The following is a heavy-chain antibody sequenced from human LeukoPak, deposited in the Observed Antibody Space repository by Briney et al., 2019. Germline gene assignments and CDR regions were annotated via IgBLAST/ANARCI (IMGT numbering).Heavy chain of an antibody. CDR3: AREINIDY. J-gene: IGHJ4*02. CDR1: GFSFSAYT. Sequence: GGSLRLSCAASGFSFSAYTMNWVRQAPGKGLEWVSSISSSGSYIYFADSVKGRFTISRDSAKNSLYLQMNSLRAEDTAVYYCAREINIDYWGQGTLVTVSS. CDR2: ISSSGSYI. V-gene: IGHV3-21*01. D-gene: IGHD5-24*01.